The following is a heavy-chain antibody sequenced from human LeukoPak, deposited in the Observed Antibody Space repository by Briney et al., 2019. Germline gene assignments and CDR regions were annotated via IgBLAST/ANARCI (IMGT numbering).Heavy chain of an antibody. J-gene: IGHJ4*02. D-gene: IGHD3-3*01. CDR3: AGNPGIFGVVNY. Sequence: KSGGSLRLSCAASGFTFSSYSMNWVRQAPGKGLEWVSSISSSSSYIYYADSVKGRFTISRDNAKNSLYLQMNSVRAEDTAVYYCAGNPGIFGVVNYWGQGTLVTVSS. CDR2: ISSSSSYI. V-gene: IGHV3-21*01. CDR1: GFTFSSYS.